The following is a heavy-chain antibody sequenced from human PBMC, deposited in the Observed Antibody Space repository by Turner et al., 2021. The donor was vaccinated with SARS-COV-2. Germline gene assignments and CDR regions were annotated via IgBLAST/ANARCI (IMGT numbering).Heavy chain of an antibody. CDR2: IYYSGST. D-gene: IGHD2-15*01. CDR1: GTFISSSSYY. CDR3: ARRGDGGKSFDY. J-gene: IGHJ4*02. V-gene: IGHV4-39*01. Sequence: QLQLQESGTGLVKPSETMYLTCTVSGTFISSSSYYWGWIRQPPGKGLEWIGSIYYSGSTYYNPSLKSRVTISVDASKNQCSLKLSSVTAADTAVYYCARRGDGGKSFDYWGQVTRVTVSS.